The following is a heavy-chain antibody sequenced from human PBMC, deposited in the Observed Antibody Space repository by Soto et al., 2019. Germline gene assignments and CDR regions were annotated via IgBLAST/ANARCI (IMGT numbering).Heavy chain of an antibody. D-gene: IGHD6-13*01. V-gene: IGHV3-33*01. CDR2: IWYDGSNK. Sequence: QVQLVESGGGVVQPGRSLRLSCAASGFTFSSYGMHWVRQAPGKGLEWVAVIWYDGSNKYYADSVKGRFTISRDNSKNTLYLQMNSLRAEDTAVYYCAREAAAGHPNAFDIWGQGTMVTVSS. CDR1: GFTFSSYG. CDR3: AREAAAGHPNAFDI. J-gene: IGHJ3*02.